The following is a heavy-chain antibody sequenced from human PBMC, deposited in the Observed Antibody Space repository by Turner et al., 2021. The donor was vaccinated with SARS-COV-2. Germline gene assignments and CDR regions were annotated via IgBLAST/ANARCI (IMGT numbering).Heavy chain of an antibody. CDR2: IYASEDT. CDR1: GASISRYF. V-gene: IGHV4-4*08. D-gene: IGHD2-8*01. Sequence: QVQLQESGPGLVQSSETLSLTCTVSGASISRYFWTWIRQSPGRGLEWIGYIYASEDTDYHPSLKSRATISVDWSKNQFSLSLRSVTAADSAVYYCARDLGRHCTSTTCHRWEDNGMDVWGQGATVTVS. CDR3: ARDLGRHCTSTTCHRWEDNGMDV. J-gene: IGHJ6*02.